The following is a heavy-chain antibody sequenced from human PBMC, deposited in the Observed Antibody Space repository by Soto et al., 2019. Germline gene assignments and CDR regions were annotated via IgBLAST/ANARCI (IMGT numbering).Heavy chain of an antibody. CDR2: IRGFSPYT. D-gene: IGHD2-15*01. CDR3: ARDRGYDAHDFYYNAMDV. Sequence: PGGSLSLSCSVSGITFRNYAMHWVRQAPGRGLEWVSGIRGFSPYTFYSESLKGRFTISRDNAKNSLYLQMNSLRAEDTAVYYCARDRGYDAHDFYYNAMDVWGQGTTVTVAS. V-gene: IGHV3-21*01. J-gene: IGHJ6*02. CDR1: GITFRNYA.